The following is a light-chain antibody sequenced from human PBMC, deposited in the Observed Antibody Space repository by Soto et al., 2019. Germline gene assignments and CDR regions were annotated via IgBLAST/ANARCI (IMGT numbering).Light chain of an antibody. CDR1: QSLRSS. V-gene: IGKV3-15*01. CDR3: LQYNNWPFP. J-gene: IGKJ4*01. CDR2: GAS. Sequence: ITQSPHTQSVSLGERATLSCRASQSLRSSLAWYQQKPGQAPRLLIYGASIRATGIPARFSGSGSGTEFTLTISSLQSEDFAVYYCLQYNNWPFPFDGVTKV.